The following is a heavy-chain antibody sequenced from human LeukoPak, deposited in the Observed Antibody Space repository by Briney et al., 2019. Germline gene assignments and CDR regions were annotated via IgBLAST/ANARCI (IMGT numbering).Heavy chain of an antibody. CDR1: GFTFSNYG. D-gene: IGHD2-2*01. CDR2: ISYDGSKK. CDR3: ARDRDIVVVPAHGMDV. J-gene: IGHJ6*02. V-gene: IGHV3-30-3*01. Sequence: GRSLRLSCAASGFTFSNYGMHWVRQAPVKGLEWIAVISYDGSKKYYADSVKGRFTISRDNSKNTLYLQMNSLRVEDTAVYYRARDRDIVVVPAHGMDVWGQGTTVTVSS.